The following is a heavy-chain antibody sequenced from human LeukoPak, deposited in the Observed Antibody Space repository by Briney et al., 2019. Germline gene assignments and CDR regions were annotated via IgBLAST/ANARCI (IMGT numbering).Heavy chain of an antibody. D-gene: IGHD3-10*01. CDR1: GFTFSNYSMN. CDR2: IYYSGST. J-gene: IGHJ4*02. V-gene: IGHV4-39*01. Sequence: AGGSLRLSCAVSGFTFSNYSMNWVRQAPGKGLEWIGSIYYSGSTYYNPSLKSRVTISVDTSKNQFSLKLSSVTAADTAVYYCARHGVTMVRGYCDYWGQGTLVTVSS. CDR3: ARHGVTMVRGYCDY.